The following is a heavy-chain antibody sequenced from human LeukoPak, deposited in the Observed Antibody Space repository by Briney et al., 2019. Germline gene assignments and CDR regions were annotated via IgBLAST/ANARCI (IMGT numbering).Heavy chain of an antibody. Sequence: GESLKISCKGSGYSFTGYWIGWVRQMPGKGLEWMGIIYPGDSDTRYRPSFQGQVTISADNSINTAYLQWSSLKASDTAMYYCARGLVPAALNWFDPWGQGTLVTVSS. D-gene: IGHD2-2*01. V-gene: IGHV5-51*01. J-gene: IGHJ5*02. CDR2: IYPGDSDT. CDR3: ARGLVPAALNWFDP. CDR1: GYSFTGYW.